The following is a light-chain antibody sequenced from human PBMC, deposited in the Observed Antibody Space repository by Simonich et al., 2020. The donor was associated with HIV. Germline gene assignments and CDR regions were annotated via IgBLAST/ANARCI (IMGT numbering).Light chain of an antibody. CDR3: ETWDSNTWV. Sequence: QPVLTQSSSASASLGSSVKLTCTLSSGHSSYIIAWHQQQPGKAPRYLMKLEGSGSYNTGSGVPYRFSGSSSGADRYLTISNLQSEDEADYYCETWDSNTWVFGGGTKLTVL. J-gene: IGLJ3*02. CDR2: LEGSGSY. CDR1: SGHSSYI. V-gene: IGLV4-60*03.